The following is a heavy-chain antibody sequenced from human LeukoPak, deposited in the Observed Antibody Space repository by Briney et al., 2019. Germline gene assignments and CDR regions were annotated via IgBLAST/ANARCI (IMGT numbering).Heavy chain of an antibody. J-gene: IGHJ4*02. Sequence: GGSLRLSCEVSGFTFRSYWMHWVRQAPGKGLVWVSRVNGDGSSTTYADSVKGRFTISRDNSKNTLYLQMNSLRAEDTAVYYCARDLTWIQLWLPGYWGQGTLVTVSS. CDR1: GFTFRSYW. CDR2: VNGDGSST. V-gene: IGHV3-74*01. D-gene: IGHD5-18*01. CDR3: ARDLTWIQLWLPGY.